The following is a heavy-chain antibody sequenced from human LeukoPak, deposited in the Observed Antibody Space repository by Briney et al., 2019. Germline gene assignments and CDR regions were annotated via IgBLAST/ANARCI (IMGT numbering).Heavy chain of an antibody. J-gene: IGHJ4*02. CDR1: GFTFSSYD. Sequence: GGSLRLSCAASGFTFSSYDMNWVRQAPGKGLVWVSRINSDGSSTSYADSVKGRFTISRDNAKNSLYLQMNSLRAEDMALYYCAKAGSPIRYSGYFDYWGQGTLVTVSS. CDR3: AKAGSPIRYSGYFDY. V-gene: IGHV3-74*01. D-gene: IGHD5-12*01. CDR2: INSDGSST.